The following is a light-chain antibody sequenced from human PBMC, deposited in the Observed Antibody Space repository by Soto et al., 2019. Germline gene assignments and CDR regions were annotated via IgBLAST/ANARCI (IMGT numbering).Light chain of an antibody. V-gene: IGKV3-11*01. Sequence: EIVLTQSPATLPLSPGERATLSCRASQSVSSYLAWYQQKPGQAPRLLIYDASNRATGIPARFSGSGSGTDFTLTISRLEPEDFAVYYCQQRRNWPLTFGGGTKVEIK. J-gene: IGKJ4*01. CDR3: QQRRNWPLT. CDR1: QSVSSY. CDR2: DAS.